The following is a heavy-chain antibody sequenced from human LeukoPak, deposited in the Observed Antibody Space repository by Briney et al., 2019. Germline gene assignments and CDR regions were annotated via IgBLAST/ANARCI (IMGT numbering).Heavy chain of an antibody. Sequence: GGSLRLSCAASGFTFSSYSMNWVRQAPGKGLEWVSSISSSSSYIYYADSVKGRFTISRDNAKNSLYLQMNSLRAEDTAVYYCARDFLRGVYSSSFWGQGTLVTVSS. D-gene: IGHD6-6*01. CDR3: ARDFLRGVYSSSF. CDR1: GFTFSSYS. V-gene: IGHV3-21*01. CDR2: ISSSSSYI. J-gene: IGHJ4*02.